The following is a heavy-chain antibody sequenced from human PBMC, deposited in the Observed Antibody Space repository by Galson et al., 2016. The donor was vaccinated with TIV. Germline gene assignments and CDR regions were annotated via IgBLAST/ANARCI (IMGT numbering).Heavy chain of an antibody. J-gene: IGHJ4*02. Sequence: SVKVSCKASGYTFTNSEINWVRQATGQGLEWMGWVIPNSGKTSYAQTFQGRLTMTRDTSINTAYMELRSLRSDDTAVYYCARLASCGGDCYYVDSWGQGTLVTVSS. D-gene: IGHD2-21*02. V-gene: IGHV1-8*01. CDR3: ARLASCGGDCYYVDS. CDR1: GYTFTNSE. CDR2: VIPNSGKT.